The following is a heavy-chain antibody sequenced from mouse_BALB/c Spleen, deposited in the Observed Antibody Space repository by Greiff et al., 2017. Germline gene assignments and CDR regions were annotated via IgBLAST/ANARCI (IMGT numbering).Heavy chain of an antibody. CDR3: ARPSLYGSSDRWYFDV. D-gene: IGHD1-1*01. V-gene: IGHV1S81*02. CDR2: INPSNGRT. CDR1: GYTFTSYW. Sequence: QVQLQQPGAELVKPGASVKLSCKASGYTFTSYWMHWVKQRPGQGLEWIGEINPSNGRTNDNEKFKSKATLTVDKSSSTAYMQLSSLTSEDSAVYYCARPSLYGSSDRWYFDVWGAGTTVTVSS. J-gene: IGHJ1*01.